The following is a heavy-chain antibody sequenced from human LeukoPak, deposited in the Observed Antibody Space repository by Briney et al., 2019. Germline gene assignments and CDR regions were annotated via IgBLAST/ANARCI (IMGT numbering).Heavy chain of an antibody. V-gene: IGHV3-48*03. CDR1: GCTFSSYE. J-gene: IGHJ6*03. Sequence: GGSLRLSCAASGCTFSSYEMDWVRQAPGKGLEWVSYISSSGSTIYYADSVKGRFTISRDNAKNSLYLQMNSLRAEDTAVYYCARSHDSSGYSYYYYYMDVWGKGTTVTVSS. CDR2: ISSSGSTI. CDR3: ARSHDSSGYSYYYYYMDV. D-gene: IGHD3-22*01.